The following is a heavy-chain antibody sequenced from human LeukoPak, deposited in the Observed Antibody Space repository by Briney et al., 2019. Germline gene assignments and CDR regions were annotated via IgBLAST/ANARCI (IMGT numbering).Heavy chain of an antibody. J-gene: IGHJ6*02. CDR1: GFTFSSYW. Sequence: GGSLRLSCAASGFTFSSYWMHWVRQAPGKGLVWVSRLNSDGSSTSYADSVKGRFTISRDNAKNSLYLQMNSLRAEDTAVYYCARDYGYGMDVWGQGTTVTVSS. V-gene: IGHV3-74*01. CDR2: LNSDGSST. CDR3: ARDYGYGMDV. D-gene: IGHD3-16*01.